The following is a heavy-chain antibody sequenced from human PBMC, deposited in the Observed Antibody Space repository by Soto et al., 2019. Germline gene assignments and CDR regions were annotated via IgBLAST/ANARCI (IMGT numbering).Heavy chain of an antibody. D-gene: IGHD5-18*01. J-gene: IGHJ4*02. CDR3: AKDKPRGYSYGSHPYYFDY. CDR2: ISYDGSNK. Sequence: GGSLRLSCAASVFTFSSYGMHWVRQAPGKGLEWVAVISYDGSNKYYADSVKGRFTISRDNSKNTLYLQMNSLRAEDTAVYYCAKDKPRGYSYGSHPYYFDYWGQGTLVTVSS. V-gene: IGHV3-30*18. CDR1: VFTFSSYG.